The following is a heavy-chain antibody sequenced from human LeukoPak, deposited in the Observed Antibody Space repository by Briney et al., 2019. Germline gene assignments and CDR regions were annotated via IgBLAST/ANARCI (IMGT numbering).Heavy chain of an antibody. CDR3: AKGFGPNYYYMDV. Sequence: ETLSLTCSVSGYSIRSGYSWGWIRQAPGKGLEWVSAISGSGGSTYYADSVKGRFTISRDNSKNTLYLQMNSLGAEDTAVYYCAKGFGPNYYYMDVWGKGTTVTVSS. J-gene: IGHJ6*03. CDR1: GYSIRSGYS. D-gene: IGHD3-16*01. CDR2: ISGSGGST. V-gene: IGHV3-23*01.